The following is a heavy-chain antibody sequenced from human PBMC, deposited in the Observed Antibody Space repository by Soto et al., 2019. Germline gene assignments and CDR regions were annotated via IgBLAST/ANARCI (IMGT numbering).Heavy chain of an antibody. CDR3: GYRDSFDS. V-gene: IGHV3-74*01. J-gene: IGHJ4*02. D-gene: IGHD5-12*01. CDR2: ITSDESRS. CDR1: GPTVRIYW. Sequence: EVQLVESGGGLVQPGGSLRLSCAASGPTVRIYWMHWVRQAPGKGLVWVSRITSDESRSNYADSVKGRFTISRDNAKNTLYLQMNNLRAEDTAVYFCGYRDSFDSWGRGTLVTVSS.